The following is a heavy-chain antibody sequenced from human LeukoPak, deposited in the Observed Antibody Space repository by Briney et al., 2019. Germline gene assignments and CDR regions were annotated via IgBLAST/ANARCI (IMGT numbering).Heavy chain of an antibody. D-gene: IGHD2-2*02. J-gene: IGHJ2*01. CDR1: GGSISSYY. CDR2: IYYRGST. CDR3: AREVIGQEYCSSTSCYRPHWYFDL. Sequence: PSETLSLTCTVSGGSISSYYWSWIRQPPGKGLEWIGYIYYRGSTYYNPSLKSQVTISVDTSKNQFSLKLNSVTAADTAVYSCAREVIGQEYCSSTSCYRPHWYFDLWGRGTLVTVSS. V-gene: IGHV4-59*12.